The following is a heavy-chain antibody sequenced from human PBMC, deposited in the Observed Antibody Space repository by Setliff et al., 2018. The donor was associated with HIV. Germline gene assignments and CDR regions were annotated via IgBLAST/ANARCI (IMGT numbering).Heavy chain of an antibody. Sequence: GGSLRLSCAASGFTFSSYAMSWVRQAPGKGLEWVSTISTSGANTYDADSMKGRFTISRDNSKNTLYLQMNSLTAEDTAVYFCAKVGSTNWYYFDYWGQGTLVTVSS. D-gene: IGHD6-13*01. CDR3: AKVGSTNWYYFDY. V-gene: IGHV3-23*01. CDR1: GFTFSSYA. J-gene: IGHJ4*02. CDR2: ISTSGANT.